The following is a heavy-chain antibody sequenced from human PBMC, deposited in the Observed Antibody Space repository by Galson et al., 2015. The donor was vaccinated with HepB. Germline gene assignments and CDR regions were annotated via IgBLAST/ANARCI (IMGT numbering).Heavy chain of an antibody. D-gene: IGHD1-1*01. Sequence: SLRLSCAASGFPFSSYAINWVRQAPGKGLEWVSAISGSGASTYYADSVKGRFTISRDNSKNTLYLQMNSLRAEDTAVYYCAKSVSLTRNSMFDYWGQGTLVTVSS. CDR1: GFPFSSYA. V-gene: IGHV3-23*01. CDR3: AKSVSLTRNSMFDY. CDR2: ISGSGAST. J-gene: IGHJ4*02.